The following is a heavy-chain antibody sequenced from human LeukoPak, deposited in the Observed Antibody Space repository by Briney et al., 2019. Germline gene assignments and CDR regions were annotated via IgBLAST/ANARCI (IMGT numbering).Heavy chain of an antibody. J-gene: IGHJ6*03. V-gene: IGHV4-34*01. D-gene: IGHD2-2*01. Sequence: NSSETLSLTCAVYGGSFGGYYWSWIRQPPGKGLEWIGEINHSGSTNYNPSLKSRVTISVDTSKNQFSLKLSSVTAADTAVYYCARGLGRPAAIYYYYYYMDVWGKGTTVAVSS. CDR3: ARGLGRPAAIYYYYYYMDV. CDR1: GGSFGGYY. CDR2: INHSGST.